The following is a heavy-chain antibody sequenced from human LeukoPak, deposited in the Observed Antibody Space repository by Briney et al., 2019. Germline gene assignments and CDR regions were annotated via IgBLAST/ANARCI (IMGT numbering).Heavy chain of an antibody. J-gene: IGHJ6*02. CDR3: ARTYYYDSSGYYYPYYYYGMDV. D-gene: IGHD3-22*01. Sequence: SETLSLTCTVSGGSISSSSYYWGWIRQPPGEGLEWIGGIYYSGSTYYNPSLKSRVTISVDTSKNQFSLKLSSVTAADTAVYYCARTYYYDSSGYYYPYYYYGMDVWGQGTTVTVSS. CDR1: GGSISSSSYY. V-gene: IGHV4-39*01. CDR2: IYYSGST.